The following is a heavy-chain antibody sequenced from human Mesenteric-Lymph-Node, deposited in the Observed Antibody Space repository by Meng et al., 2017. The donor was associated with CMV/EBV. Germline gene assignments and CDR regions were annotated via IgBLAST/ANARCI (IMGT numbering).Heavy chain of an antibody. Sequence: GESLKISCAASGFTFSSYAMSWVRQAPGKGLEWVSAISGSGDATYYADSVKGRFTTSRDNSQSTVYLQMNGLRAEDTALYYCAKVGYDFWSTYYTHDSWGQGTLVTVSS. CDR3: AKVGYDFWSTYYTHDS. D-gene: IGHD3-3*01. CDR2: ISGSGDAT. CDR1: GFTFSSYA. V-gene: IGHV3-23*01. J-gene: IGHJ4*02.